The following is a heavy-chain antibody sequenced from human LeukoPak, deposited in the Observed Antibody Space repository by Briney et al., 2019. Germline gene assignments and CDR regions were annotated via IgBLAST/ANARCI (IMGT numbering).Heavy chain of an antibody. V-gene: IGHV3-30*03. CDR1: GFTFSSYG. Sequence: GGSLRLSCAASGFTFSSYGMHWVRQAPGKGLEWVAVISYDGSNKYYADSVKGRFTISRDNSKNTLYLQMNNLRVEDTAVYYCARDAGWRLLNYWGRGTQVTVSS. CDR2: ISYDGSNK. D-gene: IGHD6-25*01. CDR3: ARDAGWRLLNY. J-gene: IGHJ4*02.